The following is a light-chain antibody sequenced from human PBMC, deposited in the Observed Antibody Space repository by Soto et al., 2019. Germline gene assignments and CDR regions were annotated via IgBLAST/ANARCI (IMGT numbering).Light chain of an antibody. CDR2: DAS. Sequence: DIVFTQSPATLSLSPGERATLSCRASQSVGNYLLWFQQKPGQAPRLLIYDASNRASGIPARFSGSGSGTDFTLTISSLEPEDFAVYFCHHRSKWPYTFGQGTKLEIK. V-gene: IGKV3-11*01. J-gene: IGKJ2*01. CDR3: HHRSKWPYT. CDR1: QSVGNY.